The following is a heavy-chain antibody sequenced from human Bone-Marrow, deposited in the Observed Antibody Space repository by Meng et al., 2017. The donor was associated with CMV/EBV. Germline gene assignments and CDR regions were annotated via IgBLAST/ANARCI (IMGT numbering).Heavy chain of an antibody. Sequence: ASVKVSCKASGYTFTSYDINWVRQATGQGLEWMGWMNPNSGNTGYAQKFQGRVTMTRDTSTSTVYMELSSLRSEDTAVYYCARVIATVTTNDAFDIWGQGTMVTVSS. CDR1: GYTFTSYD. CDR3: ARVIATVTTNDAFDI. J-gene: IGHJ3*02. CDR2: MNPNSGNT. D-gene: IGHD4-17*01. V-gene: IGHV1-8*01.